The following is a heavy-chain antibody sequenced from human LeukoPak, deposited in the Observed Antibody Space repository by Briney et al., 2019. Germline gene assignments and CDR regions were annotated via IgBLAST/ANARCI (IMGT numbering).Heavy chain of an antibody. D-gene: IGHD3-9*01. J-gene: IGHJ5*02. V-gene: IGHV1-69*05. Sequence: SVKVSCKASGGTFSSYAISWVRQAPGQGLEWMGGIIPIFGSANYAQKFQGRVSMTTDTSTSTTYMELRSLRSDDTAVYYCARSAVMNYDILTSYSPSGFGPWGQGTLVTVSS. CDR3: ARSAVMNYDILTSYSPSGFGP. CDR2: IIPIFGSA. CDR1: GGTFSSYA.